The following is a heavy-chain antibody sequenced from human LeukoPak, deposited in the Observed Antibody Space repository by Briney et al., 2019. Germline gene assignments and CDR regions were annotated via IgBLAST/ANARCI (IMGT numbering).Heavy chain of an antibody. Sequence: ASVKVSCKSSGYTFTIYDINWVRQATGQGLEWMGWMNPNRGNTGYAQKFQGRVTITRNTSISTAYMELSSLRSEHTAVYYCARAPQDSSSPLDYWGQGTLVTVS. CDR1: GYTFTIYD. CDR3: ARAPQDSSSPLDY. J-gene: IGHJ4*02. V-gene: IGHV1-8*03. CDR2: MNPNRGNT. D-gene: IGHD6-6*01.